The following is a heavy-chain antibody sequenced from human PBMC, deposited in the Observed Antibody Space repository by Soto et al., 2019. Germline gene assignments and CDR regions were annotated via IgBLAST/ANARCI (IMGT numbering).Heavy chain of an antibody. CDR1: GFTFSDTW. D-gene: IGHD6-19*01. J-gene: IGHJ4*02. CDR2: INSDGSVT. Sequence: EVPPVESGGGLVQPGGSLRLSCAASGFTFSDTWMFWVRQAPGKGLVWVSRINSDGSVTSYADSVKGRFTISRDNAKNTLYLQMNSLRTEDTAVYYCARYSSGAGDYWGQGTLVTVSS. V-gene: IGHV3-74*01. CDR3: ARYSSGAGDY.